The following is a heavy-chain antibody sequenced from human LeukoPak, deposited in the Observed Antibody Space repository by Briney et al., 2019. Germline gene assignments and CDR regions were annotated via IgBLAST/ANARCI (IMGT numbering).Heavy chain of an antibody. D-gene: IGHD3-3*01. J-gene: IGHJ4*02. CDR3: AGPYYDFWSGYCY. CDR1: GGTFSSYA. CDR2: IIPIFGTA. Sequence: ASVKVSCKASGGTFSSYAISWVRQAPEQGLEWMGGIIPIFGTANYAQKFQGRVTITADESTSTAYMELSSLRSEDTAVYYCAGPYYDFWSGYCYWGQGTLVTVSS. V-gene: IGHV1-69*01.